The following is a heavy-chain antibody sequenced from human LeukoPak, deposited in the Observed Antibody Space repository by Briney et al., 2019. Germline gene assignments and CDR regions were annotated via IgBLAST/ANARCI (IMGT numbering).Heavy chain of an antibody. CDR3: ARGPLEYCSGGSCYSGRNWFDP. V-gene: IGHV1-2*02. CDR1: GYTFTGYY. CDR2: INPNSGDA. Sequence: ASVKVSCKASGYTFTGYYMHWVRQAPGQGLEWMGWINPNSGDADSGQKFQGRVTMTRDTSINTVYMTLKRLRYDDTAVYYCARGPLEYCSGGSCYSGRNWFDPWGQGTVVTVSS. D-gene: IGHD2-15*01. J-gene: IGHJ5*02.